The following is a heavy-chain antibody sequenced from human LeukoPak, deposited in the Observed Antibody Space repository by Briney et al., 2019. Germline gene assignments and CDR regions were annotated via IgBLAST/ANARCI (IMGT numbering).Heavy chain of an antibody. CDR2: IIPIFGTA. V-gene: IGHV1-69*13. CDR1: GGTFSSYA. J-gene: IGHJ1*01. Sequence: SVKVSCKASGGTFSSYAISWVRQAPGQGLEWMGGIIPIFGTANYAQKFQGRVTITADASTSTAYMELSSLRSEDTAVYYCARGSSSWYSEGYFQHWGQGTLVTVSS. D-gene: IGHD6-13*01. CDR3: ARGSSSWYSEGYFQH.